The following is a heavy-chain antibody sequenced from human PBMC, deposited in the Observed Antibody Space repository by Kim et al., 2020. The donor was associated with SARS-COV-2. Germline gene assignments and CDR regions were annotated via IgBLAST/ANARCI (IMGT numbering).Heavy chain of an antibody. D-gene: IGHD4-17*01. CDR1: GGSISSGGYY. Sequence: SETLSLTCTVSGGSISSGGYYWSWIRQHPGKGLEWIGYIYYSGSTYYNPSLKSRVTISVDTSKNQFSLKLSSVTAADTAVYYCARDGPNDYGDYLAAFDIWGQGTMVTVSS. J-gene: IGHJ3*02. V-gene: IGHV4-31*03. CDR2: IYYSGST. CDR3: ARDGPNDYGDYLAAFDI.